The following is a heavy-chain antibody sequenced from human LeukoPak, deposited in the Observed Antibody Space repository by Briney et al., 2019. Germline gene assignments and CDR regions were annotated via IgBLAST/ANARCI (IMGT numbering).Heavy chain of an antibody. CDR2: ISSSGSTI. V-gene: IGHV3-11*01. J-gene: IGHJ5*02. D-gene: IGHD2-21*02. Sequence: GGSLRLSCAASGYTVSDYYMSWIRQAPGKGLEWVSYISSSGSTIYYADSVKGRFTISRDNAKNSLYLQMNSLRAEDTAVYYCARASLVTAGWFDPWGQGTLVTVSS. CDR1: GYTVSDYY. CDR3: ARASLVTAGWFDP.